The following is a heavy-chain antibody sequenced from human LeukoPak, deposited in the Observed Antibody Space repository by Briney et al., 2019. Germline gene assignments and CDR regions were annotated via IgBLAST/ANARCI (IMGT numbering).Heavy chain of an antibody. CDR1: GGTFSSYA. V-gene: IGHV1-18*01. CDR3: ARWATYYDFWSGYLNPLNWFDP. D-gene: IGHD3-3*01. CDR2: ISAYNGNT. Sequence: GASVKVSCKASGGTFSSYAISWVRQAPGQGLEWMGWISAYNGNTNYAQKLQGRVTMTTDTSTSTAYMELRSLRSDDTAVYYCARWATYYDFWSGYLNPLNWFDPWGQGTLVTVSS. J-gene: IGHJ5*02.